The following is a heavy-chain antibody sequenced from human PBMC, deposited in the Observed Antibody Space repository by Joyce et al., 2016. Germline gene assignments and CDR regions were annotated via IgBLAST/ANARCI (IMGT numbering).Heavy chain of an antibody. J-gene: IGHJ5*02. V-gene: IGHV4-59*08. Sequence: QVQLLESGPGLVKPSETLSLTCTVSGGSISSYHWSWIRQSPGKGLEWIGYVHYSGSTSCNPALKSRVTISVDTSKRQFSLRLSSVTAADTAVYYCARHASGWYKVSWFDPWGQGTLVTVSS. CDR3: ARHASGWYKVSWFDP. CDR2: VHYSGST. CDR1: GGSISSYH. D-gene: IGHD6-19*01.